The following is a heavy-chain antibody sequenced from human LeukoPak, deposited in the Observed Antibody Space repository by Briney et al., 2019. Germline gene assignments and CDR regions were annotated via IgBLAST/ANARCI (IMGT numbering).Heavy chain of an antibody. J-gene: IGHJ4*02. D-gene: IGHD2-21*02. V-gene: IGHV4-34*01. CDR2: INHSGST. CDR3: ARRLCGGDCYSTFSY. CDR1: GGSFSGYY. Sequence: PSETLSLTCAVYGGSFSGYYWSWIRQPPGKGLEWIGEINHSGSTNYNPSLKSRVSISVDTSKNQFSLKLSSVTAADTAVYYCARRLCGGDCYSTFSYWGQGTLVTVSS.